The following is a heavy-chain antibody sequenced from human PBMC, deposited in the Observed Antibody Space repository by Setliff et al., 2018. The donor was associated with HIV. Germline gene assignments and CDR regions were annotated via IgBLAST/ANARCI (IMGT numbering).Heavy chain of an antibody. J-gene: IGHJ3*02. CDR2: ISYSGST. V-gene: IGHV4-61*01. CDR1: AYSITSGSYY. Sequence: PSETLSLTCTVSAYSITSGSYYWSWIRKPPGKGLEWIGYISYSGSTNYNPSLKSRVTISVDTSKNQFSLRLSSVTAADTAVYYCARWGEPAQRGFDIWGQGTMVTVSS. D-gene: IGHD3-16*01. CDR3: ARWGEPAQRGFDI.